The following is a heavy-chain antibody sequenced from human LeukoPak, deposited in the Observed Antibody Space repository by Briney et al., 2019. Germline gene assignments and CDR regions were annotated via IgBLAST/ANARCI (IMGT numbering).Heavy chain of an antibody. Sequence: SVKVSCKTSGGTFSSYAISWVRQAPGQGLEWMGGIIPIFGTTNYAQKFQDRVTITADKSTSTAYMELSSLRSEDTAVYYCARVVGLTGYSSSWYSGYYYYMDVWGKGTTVTVSS. V-gene: IGHV1-69*06. D-gene: IGHD6-13*01. CDR1: GGTFSSYA. CDR3: ARVVGLTGYSSSWYSGYYYYMDV. J-gene: IGHJ6*03. CDR2: IIPIFGTT.